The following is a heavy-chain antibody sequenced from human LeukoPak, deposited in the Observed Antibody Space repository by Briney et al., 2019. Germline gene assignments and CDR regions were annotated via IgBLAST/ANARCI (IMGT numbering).Heavy chain of an antibody. Sequence: SETLSLTCAVYGESFSGYYWSWIRQPPGKGLEWIGEINHSGSTNYNPSLKSRVTISVDTSKNQFSLKLSSVTAADTAVYYCARGVARTYYSDTSGYAATDYWGQGTLVTVSS. CDR1: GESFSGYY. V-gene: IGHV4-34*01. CDR2: INHSGST. CDR3: ARGVARTYYSDTSGYAATDY. J-gene: IGHJ4*02. D-gene: IGHD3-22*01.